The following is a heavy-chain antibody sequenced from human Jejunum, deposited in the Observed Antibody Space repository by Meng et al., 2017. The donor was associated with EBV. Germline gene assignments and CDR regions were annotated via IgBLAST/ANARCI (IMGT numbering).Heavy chain of an antibody. CDR3: ARHDCPGAVCLGPFDS. D-gene: IGHD2-8*02. Sequence: QLPLQESGPGLVKPSETLSLTCNVSGASMNDRNYFWAWIRQPPGKGLEWIGNTYSSANTYYNPSLKSRVTISVDTSKNQFSLKLISVTAADTAVYFCARHDCPGAVCLGPFDSWGQGILVTVSS. CDR2: TYSSANT. J-gene: IGHJ4*02. CDR1: GASMNDRNYF. V-gene: IGHV4-39*01.